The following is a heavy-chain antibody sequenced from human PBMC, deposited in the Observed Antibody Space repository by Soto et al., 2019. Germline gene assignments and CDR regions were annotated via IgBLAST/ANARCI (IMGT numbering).Heavy chain of an antibody. CDR3: AKVPCCGGDHHYYYYGMDV. D-gene: IGHD2-21*02. Sequence: EVQLLESGGGLVQPGGSLRLSCAASGFTFSSYAMSWVRQAPGKGLEWVSAISGSGGSTYYADPVKGRFTISRDNSKNTLYLQMNSLRAEDTAVYYCAKVPCCGGDHHYYYYGMDVWGQGTTVTVSS. J-gene: IGHJ6*02. V-gene: IGHV3-23*01. CDR2: ISGSGGST. CDR1: GFTFSSYA.